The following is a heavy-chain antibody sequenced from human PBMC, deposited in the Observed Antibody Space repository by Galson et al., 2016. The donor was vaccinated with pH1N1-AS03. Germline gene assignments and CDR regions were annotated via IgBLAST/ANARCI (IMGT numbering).Heavy chain of an antibody. CDR1: GFTFRSYG. D-gene: IGHD3-10*02. Sequence: SLRLSCAAFGFTFRSYGMHWVRQTPGKGLQWVAVISYDESKKLYADSVRGRSTISRDNSKNTLYLQMNSLRPEDTAVYFCAKSQSFYVDYFDNWGQGTLVTVSS. CDR2: ISYDESKK. J-gene: IGHJ4*02. V-gene: IGHV3-30*18. CDR3: AKSQSFYVDYFDN.